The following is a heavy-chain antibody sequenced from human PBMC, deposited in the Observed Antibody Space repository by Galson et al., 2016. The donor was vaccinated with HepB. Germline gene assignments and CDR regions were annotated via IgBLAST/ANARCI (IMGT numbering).Heavy chain of an antibody. J-gene: IGHJ5*02. V-gene: IGHV4-59*01. Sequence: SETLSLTCAVSGGSIDYYYWSWIRQPPGKGLEWIGYIYYSGSTNYSPSLKSRVTISVDTSKNQFSLKLSSVTAADTAVYYCARDLTMVTTGWFDPWGQGTLVTVSS. D-gene: IGHD5-18*01. CDR1: GGSIDYYY. CDR3: ARDLTMVTTGWFDP. CDR2: IYYSGST.